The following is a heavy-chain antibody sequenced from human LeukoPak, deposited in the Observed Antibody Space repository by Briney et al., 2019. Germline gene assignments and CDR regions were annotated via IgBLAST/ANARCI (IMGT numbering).Heavy chain of an antibody. CDR1: GFTFGSYS. D-gene: IGHD3/OR15-3a*01. V-gene: IGHV3-48*04. CDR3: ARDGGYGDFWFDY. CDR2: ISSSSSTI. J-gene: IGHJ4*02. Sequence: GGSLRLSCAASGFTFGSYSMNWVRQAPGKGLEWVSYISSSSSTIYYADSVKGRFTISRDNAKKSLYLQMYSLGAEDRAVYYCARDGGYGDFWFDYWGQGILVTVSS.